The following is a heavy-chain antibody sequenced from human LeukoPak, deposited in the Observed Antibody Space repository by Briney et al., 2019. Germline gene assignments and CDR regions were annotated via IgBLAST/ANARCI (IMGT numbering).Heavy chain of an antibody. CDR2: IRYDGSNK. CDR3: AKLLVPAARMYNWFDP. J-gene: IGHJ5*02. CDR1: GFTFSSYG. V-gene: IGHV3-30*02. Sequence: GGSLRLSCAASGFTFSSYGMHWVCQAPGKGLEWVAFIRYDGSNKYYADSVKGRFTISRDNSKNTLYLQMNSLRAEDTAVYYCAKLLVPAARMYNWFDPWGQGTLVTVSS. D-gene: IGHD2-2*01.